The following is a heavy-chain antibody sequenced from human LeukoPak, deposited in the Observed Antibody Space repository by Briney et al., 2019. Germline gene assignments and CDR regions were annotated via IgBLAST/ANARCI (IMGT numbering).Heavy chain of an antibody. Sequence: SETLSLTCTVSGGSISSYYWSWIRQPPGKGLEWIGYIYYSGSTNYNPSLKSRVTISVDTSKNQFSLKLSSVTAADTAVYYCARKTTVVHYYFDYWGQGTLVTVSS. CDR1: GGSISSYY. CDR3: ARKTTVVHYYFDY. D-gene: IGHD4-23*01. J-gene: IGHJ4*02. V-gene: IGHV4-59*12. CDR2: IYYSGST.